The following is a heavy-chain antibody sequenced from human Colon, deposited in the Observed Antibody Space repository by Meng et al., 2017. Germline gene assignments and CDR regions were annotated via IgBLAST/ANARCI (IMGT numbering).Heavy chain of an antibody. Sequence: PQAGTGLVKPPTPPYLSSAISRNSVSSTRSLWTWVRQSPSRSLEWLGQTYYRSEWQNHYGVSVKSRIPINADTSRNHFSLHLNSVTPEDTAVYYCTTWYGEYWGQGTLVTVSS. CDR1: RNSVSSTRSL. V-gene: IGHV6-1*01. D-gene: IGHD3-10*01. J-gene: IGHJ4*02. CDR2: TYYRSEWQN. CDR3: TTWYGEY.